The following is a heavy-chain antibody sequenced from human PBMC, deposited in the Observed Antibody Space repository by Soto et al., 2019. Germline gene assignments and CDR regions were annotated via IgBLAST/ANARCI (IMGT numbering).Heavy chain of an antibody. CDR1: GYTFTSYG. V-gene: IGHV1-8*02. J-gene: IGHJ4*02. CDR2: MNPNSGNT. CDR3: ARGHGRGYSSDWYFDY. Sequence: ASVKVSCKASGYTFTSYGISWVRQAPGQGLEWMGWMNPNSGNTGFAQKFQGSVTMTSNTSISTAYMEMSSLRSEDTAVYFCARGHGRGYSSDWYFDYWSQGTLVTVSS. D-gene: IGHD6-19*01.